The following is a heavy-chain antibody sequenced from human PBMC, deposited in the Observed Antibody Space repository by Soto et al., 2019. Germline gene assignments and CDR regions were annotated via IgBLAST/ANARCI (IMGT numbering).Heavy chain of an antibody. D-gene: IGHD3-3*01. J-gene: IGHJ6*02. CDR1: GVKFSDYG. Sequence: LRVSCGGVGVKFSDYGMTWVRQDPGKGLEWVSYITSTSSTIYYADSVKGRFTISRDNAKNSLYLQMNSLRDEDTAVYYCARERGIGYDFWSGYPDLIYGMDVWGQGTTVTVSS. CDR3: ARERGIGYDFWSGYPDLIYGMDV. CDR2: ITSTSSTI. V-gene: IGHV3-48*02.